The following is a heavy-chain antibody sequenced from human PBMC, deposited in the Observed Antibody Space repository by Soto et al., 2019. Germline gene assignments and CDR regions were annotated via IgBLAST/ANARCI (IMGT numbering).Heavy chain of an antibody. CDR3: AKDRRPNYYYGMDV. CDR2: ISTKGDST. CDR1: GFTCSRQA. J-gene: IGHJ6*02. Sequence: PGGSLGLSCSASGFTCSRQAVDGVCQAPGKGLEYVSAISTKGDSTYYADSVKGRFTISRDNSKNTLYLQMNSLRAEDTAVYYCAKDRRPNYYYGMDVWGQGTTVTVSS. D-gene: IGHD6-25*01. V-gene: IGHV3-64*04.